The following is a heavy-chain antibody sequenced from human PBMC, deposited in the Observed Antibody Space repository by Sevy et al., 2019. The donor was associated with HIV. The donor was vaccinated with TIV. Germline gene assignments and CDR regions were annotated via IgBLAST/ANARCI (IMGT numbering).Heavy chain of an antibody. CDR2: ISGSGVST. J-gene: IGHJ4*02. V-gene: IGHV3-23*01. CDR3: AKDSYFDNTLFDY. CDR1: GFTLNNYA. Sequence: GGSLRLSCAASGFTLNNYAMNWVRQAPGKGLEWVSGISGSGVSTYYADSVKGRFTISRDNSKNTLYLQMNSPRAEDTAVYYCAKDSYFDNTLFDYWGQGTLVTVSS. D-gene: IGHD3-22*01.